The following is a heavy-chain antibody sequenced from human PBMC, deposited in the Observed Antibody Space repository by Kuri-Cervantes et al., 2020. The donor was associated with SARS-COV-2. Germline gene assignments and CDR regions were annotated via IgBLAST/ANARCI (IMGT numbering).Heavy chain of an antibody. CDR2: ISSSSSYI. Sequence: GGSLRLPCAASGFTFSSYSMNWVRQAPGKGLEWVSSISSSSSYIYYADSVKGRFTISRDNAKNSLYLQMNSLRAEDTAVYYCARDVNIVVVPAYYYGMDVWGQGTTVTVSS. CDR3: ARDVNIVVVPAYYYGMDV. V-gene: IGHV3-21*01. J-gene: IGHJ6*02. D-gene: IGHD2-2*01. CDR1: GFTFSSYS.